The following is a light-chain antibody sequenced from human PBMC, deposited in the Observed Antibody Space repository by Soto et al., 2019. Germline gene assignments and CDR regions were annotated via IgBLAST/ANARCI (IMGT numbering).Light chain of an antibody. Sequence: EIVLTQSPATLSVSPGDIATLCCRASQSVSSNLAWYQQKPGQAPRLLISNVSNRATGTPVRFSGSGSWTDFTRTISSLEPEDSAVYFCQQRSNWPPTWALGQGTKVDIK. V-gene: IGKV3-11*01. CDR3: QQRSNWPPTWA. CDR2: NVS. CDR1: QSVSSN. J-gene: IGKJ1*01.